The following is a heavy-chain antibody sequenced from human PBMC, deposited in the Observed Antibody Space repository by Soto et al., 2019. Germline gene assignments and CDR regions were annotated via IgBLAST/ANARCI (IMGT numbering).Heavy chain of an antibody. CDR1: GFTFDDYA. D-gene: IGHD4-17*01. CDR2: ISWNSGNL. CDR3: AKGASTTVFAFNDY. J-gene: IGHJ4*02. V-gene: IGHV3-9*01. Sequence: EVQLVESGGGLVQPGRSLRLSCAASGFTFDDYAMHWVRQGPGKGLEWVSSISWNSGNLGYADSVNGRFTISRDNAKNSLYLQMNSLRGEDTALYYCAKGASTTVFAFNDYWGQGTLVTVSS.